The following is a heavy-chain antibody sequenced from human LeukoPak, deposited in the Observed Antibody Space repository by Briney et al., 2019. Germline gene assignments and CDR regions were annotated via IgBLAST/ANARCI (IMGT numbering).Heavy chain of an antibody. CDR2: IYPGDSDT. CDR3: ARLVGDGYNYVGYFDY. D-gene: IGHD5-24*01. Sequence: GESLKISCKGSGYSFTSYWIGWVRQMPGKGLEWMGIIYPGDSDTRYSPSFQGQVTISADKSISTAYLQWSSLKASDTAMYYYARLVGDGYNYVGYFDYWGQGTLVTVSS. CDR1: GYSFTSYW. V-gene: IGHV5-51*01. J-gene: IGHJ4*02.